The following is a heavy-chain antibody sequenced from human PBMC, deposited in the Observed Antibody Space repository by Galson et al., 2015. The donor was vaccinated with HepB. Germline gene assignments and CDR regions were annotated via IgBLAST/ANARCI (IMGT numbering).Heavy chain of an antibody. V-gene: IGHV3-23*01. D-gene: IGHD6-13*01. CDR3: AEDAAAAGTWYFDY. Sequence: SLRLSCAASGFTFSSYAMTWVRQAPGKGLEWVSGISGSGGSTYYADSVKGRFIISRDNSKNTLYVQMDSLRAEDTAIYYCAEDAAAAGTWYFDYWGQGTLVTVSS. J-gene: IGHJ4*02. CDR1: GFTFSSYA. CDR2: ISGSGGST.